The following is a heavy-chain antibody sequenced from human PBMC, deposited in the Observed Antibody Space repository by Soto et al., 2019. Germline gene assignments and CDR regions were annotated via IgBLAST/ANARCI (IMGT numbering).Heavy chain of an antibody. CDR2: NIPIFGTA. CDR1: GGTFSSYA. Sequence: QVQLVQSGAEVKKPGSSVKVSCKASGGTFSSYAISWVRQAPGQGLEWMGGNIPIFGTANYAQKFQGRVTITADESTSTAYMELSSLRSEDTAVYYCARVPHLDMITFGGVIVDYWGQGTLVTVSS. D-gene: IGHD3-16*02. V-gene: IGHV1-69*01. J-gene: IGHJ4*02. CDR3: ARVPHLDMITFGGVIVDY.